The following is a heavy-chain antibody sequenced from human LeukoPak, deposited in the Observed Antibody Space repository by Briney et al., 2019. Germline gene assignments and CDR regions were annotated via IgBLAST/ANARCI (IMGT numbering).Heavy chain of an antibody. CDR3: AKDVVGQQWPENY. Sequence: GGSLRLSCAASAFSFSTYGMHWVRQAPGKGLEWVAFIQYDGSIKLYGDSVKGRFTIARDNSKNTLYLHMNSLRPEDTALYHCAKDVVGQQWPENYWGQGTLVTVSS. V-gene: IGHV3-30*02. D-gene: IGHD6-19*01. J-gene: IGHJ4*02. CDR1: AFSFSTYG. CDR2: IQYDGSIK.